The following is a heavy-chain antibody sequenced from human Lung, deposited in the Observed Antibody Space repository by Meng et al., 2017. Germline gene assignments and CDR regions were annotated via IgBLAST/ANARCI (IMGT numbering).Heavy chain of an antibody. CDR2: ISNDAKNK. CDR1: GFTFSTCG. Sequence: QVQLVESGGGVVQPGRSLRLSCVASGFTFSTCGMHWVRQAPGKGLEWVAVISNDAKNKYCGDSVKGRFTISRDNSKKTLYLQMNSLRAEDTALYYCAKDQWQNLVRWFDPWGRGTLVTVSS. CDR3: AKDQWQNLVRWFDP. J-gene: IGHJ5*02. D-gene: IGHD6-13*01. V-gene: IGHV3-30*18.